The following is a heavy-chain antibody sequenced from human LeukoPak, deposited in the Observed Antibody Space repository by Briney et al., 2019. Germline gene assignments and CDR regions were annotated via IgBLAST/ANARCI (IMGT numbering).Heavy chain of an antibody. Sequence: GGSLRLSCAASGFTFSSYAMHWVRQAPGKGLEYVSAISSNGGSTYYANSVKGRFTISRDNSKNTLYLQMGSLRAEDMAVYYCARVGNTYYFDYWGQGTLVTVSS. V-gene: IGHV3-64*01. CDR3: ARVGNTYYFDY. D-gene: IGHD4-4*01. CDR2: ISSNGGST. CDR1: GFTFSSYA. J-gene: IGHJ4*02.